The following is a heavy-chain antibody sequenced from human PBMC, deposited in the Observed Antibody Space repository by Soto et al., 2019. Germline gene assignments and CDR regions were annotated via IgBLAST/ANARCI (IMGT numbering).Heavy chain of an antibody. CDR2: IYYSGST. CDR3: ASGGYSYGYGNYYFDY. J-gene: IGHJ4*02. V-gene: IGHV4-59*01. CDR1: GGSISSYY. Sequence: SETLSLTCTVSGGSISSYYWSWIRQPPGKGLEWIGYIYYSGSTNYNPSLKSRVTISVDTSKNQFSLKLSSVTAADTAVYYCASGGYSYGYGNYYFDYWGQGTLVTVSS. D-gene: IGHD5-18*01.